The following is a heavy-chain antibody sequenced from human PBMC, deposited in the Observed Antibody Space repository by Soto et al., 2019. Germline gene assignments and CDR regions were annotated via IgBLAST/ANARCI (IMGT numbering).Heavy chain of an antibody. V-gene: IGHV1-69*02. CDR1: GDAIVKYT. CDR2: IVSILGLA. CDR3: VSEAGDDAPVEF. J-gene: IGHJ4*02. D-gene: IGHD5-12*01. Sequence: QVHLVQSGPEVKKPGSSVTVSCTASGDAIVKYTFTWVRQAPGQGLEWMGRIVSILGLATYAQNIQGRVAITADKSTNTVYVELSSLTAADSAVYFCVSEAGDDAPVEFWGQGTLVTVS.